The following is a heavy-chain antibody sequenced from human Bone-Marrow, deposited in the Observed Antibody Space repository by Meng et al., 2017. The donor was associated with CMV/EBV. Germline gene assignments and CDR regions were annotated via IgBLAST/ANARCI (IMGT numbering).Heavy chain of an antibody. CDR2: IYYSGFT. D-gene: IGHD6-6*01. CDR3: ARGEYSSSLRVPNWFDP. Sequence: GSLRLSCTVSGGSISSSSYYWGWIRQPPGKGLEWIGSIYYSGFTYYNPPLKSRVTISVDTSKNQFSLKLSSVTAADTAVYYCARGEYSSSLRVPNWFDPWGQGTPVTVSS. V-gene: IGHV4-39*07. J-gene: IGHJ5*02. CDR1: GGSISSSSYY.